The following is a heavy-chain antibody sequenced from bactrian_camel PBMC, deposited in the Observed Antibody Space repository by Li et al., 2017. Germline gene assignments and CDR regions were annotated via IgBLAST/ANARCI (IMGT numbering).Heavy chain of an antibody. CDR3: VRDLHGMGGY. CDR1: GFTFRSYA. CDR2: IHDGRGST. V-gene: IGHV3S35*01. D-gene: IGHD3*01. J-gene: IGHJ4*01. Sequence: VQLVESGGGLVQPGGSLRLSCAASGFTFRSYAMSWVRQAPGQGLEWVSTIHDGRGSTYYVDSVKGRFSLSGDSAKNTVYLQMDSLKPEDTAVYYCVRDLHGMGGYWGQGTQVTVS.